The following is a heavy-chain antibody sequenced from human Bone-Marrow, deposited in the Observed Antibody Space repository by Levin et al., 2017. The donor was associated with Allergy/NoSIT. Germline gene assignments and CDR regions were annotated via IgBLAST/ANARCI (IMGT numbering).Heavy chain of an antibody. V-gene: IGHV1-2*02. D-gene: IGHD6-19*01. CDR3: ARDVSSSGWGFDF. CDR1: GYIFNGYY. Sequence: GGSLRLSCKASGYIFNGYYIHWVRQAPGHGLEWMGWVNPVNGVTKSAQKYQGRIIMTGDSSIHTAYMELTSLKSDDTAVYFCARDVSSSGWGFDFWGQGTLVTVSS. CDR2: VNPVNGVT. J-gene: IGHJ4*02.